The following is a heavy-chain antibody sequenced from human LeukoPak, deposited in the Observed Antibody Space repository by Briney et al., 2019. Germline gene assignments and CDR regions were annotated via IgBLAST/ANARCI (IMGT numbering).Heavy chain of an antibody. CDR3: ARRARYCTNGVCYYFDY. CDR1: GYTFTNYW. CDR2: IYPGDSET. J-gene: IGHJ4*02. Sequence: GESLKISCKGSGYTFTNYWIGWVRQMHGKGLEWMEIIYPGDSETRYSPSFQGQVTISADKSISTAYLQWSSLKASDTAIYYCARRARYCTNGVCYYFDYWGQGTLVTVSS. D-gene: IGHD2-8*01. V-gene: IGHV5-51*01.